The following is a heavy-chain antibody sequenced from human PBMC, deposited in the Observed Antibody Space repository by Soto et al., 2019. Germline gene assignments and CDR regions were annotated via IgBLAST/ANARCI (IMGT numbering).Heavy chain of an antibody. CDR2: ISGSDGGT. J-gene: IGHJ5*02. CDR1: GFTFNNYA. V-gene: IGHV3-23*01. CDR3: AKMTTGQLVVGVWFDP. D-gene: IGHD6-6*01. Sequence: GGSLRLSCAASGFTFNNYAMNWVRQAPGKGLEWVSTISGSDGGTNYADSVKGRRTFSRDSSKNTVYLQMNSLRADDTALYYCAKMTTGQLVVGVWFDPWGQGTLVTVSS.